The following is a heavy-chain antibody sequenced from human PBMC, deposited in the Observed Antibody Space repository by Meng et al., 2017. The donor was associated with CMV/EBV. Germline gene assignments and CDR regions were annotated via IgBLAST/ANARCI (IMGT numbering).Heavy chain of an antibody. CDR2: IRYDGSNK. CDR3: AKEIVGATIYYYYGMDV. CDR1: GFTFSSYG. V-gene: IGHV3-30*02. J-gene: IGHJ6*02. Sequence: GESLKISCAASGFTFSSYGMHWVRQAPGKGLEWVAFIRYDGSNKYYADSVKGRFTISRDNSKNTLYLQMNSLRAEDTAVYYYAKEIVGATIYYYYGMDVWGQGTTVTVSS. D-gene: IGHD1-26*01.